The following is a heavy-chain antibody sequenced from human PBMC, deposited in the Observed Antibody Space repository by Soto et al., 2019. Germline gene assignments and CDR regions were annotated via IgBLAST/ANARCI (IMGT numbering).Heavy chain of an antibody. CDR1: GYMFTAYY. J-gene: IGHJ4*02. Sequence: QVQLVQSGAEVKEPGASVKVSCKTSGYMFTAYYIHWVRQAPGQELEWMGYINPSSGGPISAQKFQARVTLSRDTSTRTAYIELSNLRSDDTAMYYCARDQARQYDVQSIEDYWGQGTLVTVS. CDR3: ARDQARQYDVQSIEDY. V-gene: IGHV1-2*02. CDR2: INPSSGGP. D-gene: IGHD3-3*01.